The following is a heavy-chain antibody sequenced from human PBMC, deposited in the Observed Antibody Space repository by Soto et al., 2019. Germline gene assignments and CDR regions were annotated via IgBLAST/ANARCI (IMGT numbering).Heavy chain of an antibody. J-gene: IGHJ1*01. Sequence: QVQLVESGGGVVHPGRSLRLSCAASGFTFSSYGMHWVRQAPGKGLEWVAVIWYDGSNKYYADSVKGRFTISRDNSKNTLYLQMNSLRAEDTAVYYCARSSGYYGVSEYFQHWGQGTLVTVSS. CDR1: GFTFSSYG. CDR3: ARSSGYYGVSEYFQH. D-gene: IGHD3-22*01. V-gene: IGHV3-33*01. CDR2: IWYDGSNK.